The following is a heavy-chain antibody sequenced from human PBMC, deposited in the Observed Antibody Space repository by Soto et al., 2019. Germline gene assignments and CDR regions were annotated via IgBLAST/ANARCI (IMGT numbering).Heavy chain of an antibody. CDR2: IYSSGST. J-gene: IGHJ5*02. CDR1: GGSISSYS. Sequence: SETLSLTCTVSGGSISSYSWSWIRQPAGRGLEWIGRIYSSGSTNYNPSLKSRVTMPVDTSKNQFSLKLSSVTAADTAVYYCARETAAAGTNWFDPWGQGTQVTVSS. D-gene: IGHD6-13*01. V-gene: IGHV4-4*07. CDR3: ARETAAAGTNWFDP.